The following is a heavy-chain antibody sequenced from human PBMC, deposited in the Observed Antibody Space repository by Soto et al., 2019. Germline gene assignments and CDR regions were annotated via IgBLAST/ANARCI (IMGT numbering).Heavy chain of an antibody. J-gene: IGHJ6*02. CDR3: ARVTNPTMTVVGCYYGMDV. D-gene: IGHD3-22*01. V-gene: IGHV1-69*13. CDR2: IIPIFGTA. CDR1: GGTFSSYA. Sequence: SVKVSCKASGGTFSSYAISWVRQAPGQGLEWMGGIIPIFGTANYAQKFQGRVTITADESTSTAYMELSSLRSEDTAVYYCARVTNPTMTVVGCYYGMDVWGQGTPVTVYS.